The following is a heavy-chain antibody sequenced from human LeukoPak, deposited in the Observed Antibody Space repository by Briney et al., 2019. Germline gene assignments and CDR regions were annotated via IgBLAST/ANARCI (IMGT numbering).Heavy chain of an antibody. CDR3: ARAISSGWYWGAFDI. V-gene: IGHV3-53*01. CDR1: GFTVSGNY. J-gene: IGHJ3*02. D-gene: IGHD6-19*01. CDR2: IYSGGST. Sequence: GGSLRLSCAASGFTVSGNYMSWVRQAPGKGLEWVSVIYSGGSTYYADSVKGRFTISRDNSKNTLYLQMDSLRAEDTAVYYCARAISSGWYWGAFDIWGQGTMVTVSS.